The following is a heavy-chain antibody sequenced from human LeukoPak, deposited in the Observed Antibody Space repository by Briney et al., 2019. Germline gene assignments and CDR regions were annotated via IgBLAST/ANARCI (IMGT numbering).Heavy chain of an antibody. D-gene: IGHD3-22*01. J-gene: IGHJ5*02. Sequence: SVKVSCKASGGTFSSYAISWVRQAPGQGLEWMGGIIPIFGTANYAQKFQGRVTITADESTSTAYMELSSLRSEDTAVYYRASSYYDSSAWFDPWGQGTLVTVSS. CDR2: IIPIFGTA. V-gene: IGHV1-69*13. CDR3: ASSYYDSSAWFDP. CDR1: GGTFSSYA.